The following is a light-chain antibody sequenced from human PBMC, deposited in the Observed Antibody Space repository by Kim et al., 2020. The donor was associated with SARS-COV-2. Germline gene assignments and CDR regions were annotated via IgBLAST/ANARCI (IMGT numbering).Light chain of an antibody. V-gene: IGKV1-27*01. J-gene: IGKJ1*01. CDR2: AAS. Sequence: SVGDRVTIHVRASQGISNYLAWYQQKPGKVPKLLIYAASTLQSGVPSRFSGSGSGTDFTLTISSLQPEDVATYYCQKYNSAPETFGQGTKVDIK. CDR1: QGISNY. CDR3: QKYNSAPET.